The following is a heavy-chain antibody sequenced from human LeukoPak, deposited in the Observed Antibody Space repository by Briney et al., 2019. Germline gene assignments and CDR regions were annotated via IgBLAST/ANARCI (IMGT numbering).Heavy chain of an antibody. CDR3: AKDRYYYDSSGDFDY. D-gene: IGHD3-22*01. CDR1: GFTFSSYG. CDR2: ISYDGSNK. V-gene: IGHV3-30*18. J-gene: IGHJ4*02. Sequence: GRSLRLSCAASGFTFSSYGVHWVRQAPGKGLEWVAVISYDGSNKYYADSVKGRFTISRDNSKNTLYLQMNSLRAEDTAVYYCAKDRYYYDSSGDFDYWGQGTLVTVSS.